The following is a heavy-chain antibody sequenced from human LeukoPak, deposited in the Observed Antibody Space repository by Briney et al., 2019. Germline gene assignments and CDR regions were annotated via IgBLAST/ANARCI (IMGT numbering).Heavy chain of an antibody. CDR2: ISSGSTI. D-gene: IGHD6-19*01. Sequence: GGSLRLSCAASGFTFSSYEMNWVRQAPGKGLEWVSYISSGSTIYDADSVKGLFTISRDNAKNSLYLQMNSLRAEDTAVYYCARESIAVAGAPFDYWGQGTLVTVSS. CDR1: GFTFSSYE. CDR3: ARESIAVAGAPFDY. V-gene: IGHV3-48*03. J-gene: IGHJ4*02.